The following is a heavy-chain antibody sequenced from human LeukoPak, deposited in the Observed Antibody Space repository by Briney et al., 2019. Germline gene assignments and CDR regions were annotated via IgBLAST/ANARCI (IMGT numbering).Heavy chain of an antibody. Sequence: GGSLRLSCAASGFTFSHYGYHWVRQAPGKGLEWVAVIWSDGTNKYYGDSVKGRFMIYRDDSQNTVYLQMNSLRAEDTAVYYCSKDAQRGFDYSNSLEYWGQGSLVTVSS. CDR3: SKDAQRGFDYSNSLEY. CDR2: IWSDGTNK. CDR1: GFTFSHYG. D-gene: IGHD4-11*01. V-gene: IGHV3-33*06. J-gene: IGHJ4*02.